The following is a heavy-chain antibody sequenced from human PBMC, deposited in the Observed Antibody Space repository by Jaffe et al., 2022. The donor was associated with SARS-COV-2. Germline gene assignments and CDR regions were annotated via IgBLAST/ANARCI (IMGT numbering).Heavy chain of an antibody. CDR2: IKQDGSEK. D-gene: IGHD3-3*01. Sequence: EVQLVESGGGLVQPGGSLRLSCAASGFTFSSYWMSWVRQAPGKGLEWVANIKQDGSEKYYVDSVKGRFTISRDNAKNSLYLQMNSLRAEDTAVYYCARAGHYDFWSGYYYYGMDVWGQGTTVTVSS. CDR1: GFTFSSYW. J-gene: IGHJ6*02. V-gene: IGHV3-7*03. CDR3: ARAGHYDFWSGYYYYGMDV.